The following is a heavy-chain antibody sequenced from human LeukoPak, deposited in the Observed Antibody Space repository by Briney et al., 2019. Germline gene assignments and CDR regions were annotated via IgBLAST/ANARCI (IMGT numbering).Heavy chain of an antibody. CDR3: AKYSSVVAATGFDP. D-gene: IGHD2-15*01. CDR1: GFTFSSYA. J-gene: IGHJ5*02. CDR2: ISGSGGRT. V-gene: IGHV3-23*01. Sequence: HPGGSLRLSCAASGFTFSSYAMSWVRQAPGKGLEWVSAISGSGGRTYYADSVKGRFTISRDNSKNTLYLQMNSLRAEDTAVYYCAKYSSVVAATGFDPWGQGTLVTVSS.